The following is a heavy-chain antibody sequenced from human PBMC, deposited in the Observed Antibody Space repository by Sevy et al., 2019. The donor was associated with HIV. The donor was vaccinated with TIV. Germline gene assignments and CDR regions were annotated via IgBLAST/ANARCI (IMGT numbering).Heavy chain of an antibody. CDR2: IWYDGTIK. J-gene: IGHJ4*02. Sequence: GGSLRLSCAASGFTFRSFSMHWVRQAPGKWLEWVALIWYDGTIKYYADSVKGRFTISRDNSKDTLFLQMNSLTPEDTAVYYCARGGGYCGGDCYSIDYWGQGVLVTVSS. V-gene: IGHV3-30*04. D-gene: IGHD2-21*02. CDR3: ARGGGYCGGDCYSIDY. CDR1: GFTFRSFS.